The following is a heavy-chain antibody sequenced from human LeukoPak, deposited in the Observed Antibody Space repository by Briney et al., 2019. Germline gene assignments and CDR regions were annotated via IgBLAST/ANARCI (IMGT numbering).Heavy chain of an antibody. Sequence: GGSLRLSCALSGFTFGRVEMKWVRQAPGRGLEWVSYISVSGHTIYYADSVQGRFTISRDDGKNSRYLQMSNLRAEDTAVYYCVRSPAGFDFWGQGTLVTVSS. CDR1: GFTFGRVE. D-gene: IGHD6-25*01. J-gene: IGHJ4*02. V-gene: IGHV3-48*03. CDR3: VRSPAGFDF. CDR2: ISVSGHTI.